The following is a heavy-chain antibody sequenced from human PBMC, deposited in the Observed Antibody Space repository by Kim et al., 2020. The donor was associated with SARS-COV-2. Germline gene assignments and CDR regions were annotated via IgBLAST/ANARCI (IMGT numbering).Heavy chain of an antibody. CDR3: ARDEGGYDRGGHFDY. D-gene: IGHD5-12*01. V-gene: IGHV4-59*01. Sequence: PALKGRVTLSVDPSKNQFSLKLSTVTAADTAVYYCARDEGGYDRGGHFDYWGKGTLVTVSS. J-gene: IGHJ4*02.